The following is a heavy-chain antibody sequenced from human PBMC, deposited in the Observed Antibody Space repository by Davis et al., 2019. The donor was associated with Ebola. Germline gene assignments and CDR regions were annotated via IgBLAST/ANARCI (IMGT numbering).Heavy chain of an antibody. V-gene: IGHV3-7*03. CDR2: IKQDGSEK. CDR1: GFSFSSYW. J-gene: IGHJ6*04. Sequence: GESLKISCAASGFSFSSYWMSWVRQAPGKGLEWVANIKQDGSEKYYVDSVEGRFTISRDNAKNSLYLQMNSLRAEDTALYYCAKAAVAGIGSYYYYYGMDVWGKGTTVTVSS. D-gene: IGHD6-19*01. CDR3: AKAAVAGIGSYYYYYGMDV.